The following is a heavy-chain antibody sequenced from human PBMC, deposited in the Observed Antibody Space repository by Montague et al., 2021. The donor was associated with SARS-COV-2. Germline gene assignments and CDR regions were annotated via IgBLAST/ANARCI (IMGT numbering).Heavy chain of an antibody. CDR2: IHHDGST. V-gene: IGHV4-34*01. CDR1: GGSFSTYS. CDR3: SRLGGGVVPAPNQGVGPYYSCYYLDV. D-gene: IGHD2-2*01. Sequence: SETLSLTCAVHGGSFSTYSWNWIRQPPGKGLEWIGEIHHDGSTNYYPSPKGRGPISADTSTNQFSLKLTSVSAADTAVYYCSRLGGGVVPAPNQGVGPYYSCYYLDVWGKGTLVTVSS. J-gene: IGHJ6*03.